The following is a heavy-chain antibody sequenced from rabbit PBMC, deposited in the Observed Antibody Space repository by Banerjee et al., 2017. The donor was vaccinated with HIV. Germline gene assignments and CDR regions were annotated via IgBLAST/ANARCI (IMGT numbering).Heavy chain of an antibody. J-gene: IGHJ4*01. D-gene: IGHD6-1*01. CDR1: GFSFSSSYW. V-gene: IGHV1S45*01. CDR3: ARGGNNAGDAYDL. Sequence: QEYLEESGGDLVKPEGSLTLTCTASGFSFSSSYWICWVRQAPGKGLEWIACINTNSGNAVCASWAKGRFTISKTSSTTVTLQMTSLTAADTATYFCARGGNNAGDAYDLWGQGTLVTVS. CDR2: INTNSGNA.